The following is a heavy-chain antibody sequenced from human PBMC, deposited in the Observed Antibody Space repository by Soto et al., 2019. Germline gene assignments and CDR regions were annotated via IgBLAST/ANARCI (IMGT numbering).Heavy chain of an antibody. J-gene: IGHJ6*02. D-gene: IGHD5-12*01. CDR1: GFSLSTSGMC. CDR3: ARIRGGYDIYYYGMDV. Sequence: SGPTLVNPTQTLTLTCTFSGFSLSTSGMCVSWIRQPPGKALEWLARIDWDDDKYYSTSLKTRLTISKDTSKNQVVLTMTNMDPVDTVTYYCARIRGGYDIYYYGMDVWGQGTTVTVSS. V-gene: IGHV2-70*11. CDR2: IDWDDDK.